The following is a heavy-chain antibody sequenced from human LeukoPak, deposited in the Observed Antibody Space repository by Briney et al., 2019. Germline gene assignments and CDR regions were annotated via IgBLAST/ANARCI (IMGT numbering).Heavy chain of an antibody. CDR1: GFTFSSYA. J-gene: IGHJ6*02. Sequence: GGSLRLSCAASGFTFSSYAMSWVRQAPGKGLEWVSAISGSGGSTYYADSVKGRFTISRDNSKNTLYLQMNSLRAEDTAVYYCAKDHPAYSSPQWLRDRINYYYGMDVWGQGATVTVSS. CDR2: ISGSGGST. CDR3: AKDHPAYSSPQWLRDRINYYYGMDV. D-gene: IGHD5-12*01. V-gene: IGHV3-23*01.